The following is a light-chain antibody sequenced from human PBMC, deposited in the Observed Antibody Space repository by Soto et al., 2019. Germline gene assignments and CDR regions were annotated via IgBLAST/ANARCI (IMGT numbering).Light chain of an antibody. CDR2: DAS. Sequence: EIVLTQSPATLSLSPGERATLSCRASQSVSIYLAWYHQKPGQAPRLLIYDASNRATGIPARFSGSGSGTDFTLTISSLDPQDFADYYCQQRSNWSQLTFGGGTKVEIK. CDR1: QSVSIY. J-gene: IGKJ4*01. CDR3: QQRSNWSQLT. V-gene: IGKV3-11*01.